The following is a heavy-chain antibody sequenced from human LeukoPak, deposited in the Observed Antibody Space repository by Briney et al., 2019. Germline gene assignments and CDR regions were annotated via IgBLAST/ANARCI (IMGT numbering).Heavy chain of an antibody. CDR3: ARVRCSSNSCFPDY. J-gene: IGHJ4*02. CDR1: GFTFSTYW. Sequence: GGSLRLSCAASGFTFSTYWMSWVRQAPGKGLEWVANIKQDGSDKYYVDSVKGRFTISRDNAKNSLFLQMNSLRAEDTAVYYCARVRCSSNSCFPDYWGQGTLVTASS. D-gene: IGHD2-2*01. V-gene: IGHV3-7*01. CDR2: IKQDGSDK.